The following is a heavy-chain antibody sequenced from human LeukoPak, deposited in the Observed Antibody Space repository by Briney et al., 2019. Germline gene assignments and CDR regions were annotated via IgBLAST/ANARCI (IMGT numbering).Heavy chain of an antibody. CDR3: ARGGTIRAAFDF. CDR1: GYTFTGYY. Sequence: ASVKVSCKASGYTFTGYYMHWVRQAPGQGLEWMGWINPISGGTNYIQKFQGRVTMTRDTSISTAYMELSRLRSGDTAVYYCARGGTIRAAFDFWGQGTMVTVSS. V-gene: IGHV1-2*02. CDR2: INPISGGT. J-gene: IGHJ3*01. D-gene: IGHD2-8*01.